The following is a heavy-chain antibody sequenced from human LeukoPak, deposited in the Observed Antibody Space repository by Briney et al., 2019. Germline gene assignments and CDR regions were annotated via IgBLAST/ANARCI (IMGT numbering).Heavy chain of an antibody. J-gene: IGHJ5*02. CDR1: GYSFTSYW. Sequence: TGESLKISCKGSGYSFTSYWISWVRQMPGKGLEWMGRIDPSDSYTNYSPSFQGHVTISADKSISTAYLQWSSLKASDTAVYYCARHSLGYCSGGSCYWFDPWGQGTLVTVSS. CDR2: IDPSDSYT. V-gene: IGHV5-10-1*01. D-gene: IGHD2-15*01. CDR3: ARHSLGYCSGGSCYWFDP.